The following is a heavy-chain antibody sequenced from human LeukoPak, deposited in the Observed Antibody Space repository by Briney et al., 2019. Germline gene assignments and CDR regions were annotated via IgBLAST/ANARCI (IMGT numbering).Heavy chain of an antibody. Sequence: GGSLRLSCAASGFTFSDYYMSWIRQAPGKGLEWVSYISNTGSTTQYADSVKGRFTISRDNAKNSLHLQMNSLRAEDTAVYYCARVRGSYSVDYWGQGTLVTVSS. J-gene: IGHJ4*02. CDR2: ISNTGSTT. V-gene: IGHV3-11*04. D-gene: IGHD1-26*01. CDR3: ARVRGSYSVDY. CDR1: GFTFSDYY.